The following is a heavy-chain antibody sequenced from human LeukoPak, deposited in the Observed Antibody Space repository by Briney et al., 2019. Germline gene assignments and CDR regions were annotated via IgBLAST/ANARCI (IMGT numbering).Heavy chain of an antibody. CDR3: ATCNGDCYFNF. Sequence: WIRQPPGKGLEWVARVRSKAVGETTYYAAPVKGRFSISRDDSRDMVYLQMNSLETEDTAVYYCATCNGDCYFNFWGQGTLVTVSS. CDR2: VRSKAVGETT. V-gene: IGHV3-15*01. J-gene: IGHJ4*02. D-gene: IGHD2-21*02.